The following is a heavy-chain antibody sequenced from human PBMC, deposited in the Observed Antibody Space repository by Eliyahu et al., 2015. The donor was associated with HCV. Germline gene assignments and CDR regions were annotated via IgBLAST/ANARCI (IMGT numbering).Heavy chain of an antibody. CDR3: ARGYSSGWYSWRPMVPPNWFDP. CDR2: ISAYNGNT. D-gene: IGHD6-19*01. CDR1: GYTFTSYG. Sequence: QVQLVQSGAEVKKPGASVKVSCKASGYTFTSYGIXWVRQAPGQGLEWMGWISAYNGNTXYAQKLQGRVTMTTDTSTSTAYMELRSLRSDDTAVYYCARGYSSGWYSWRPMVPPNWFDPWGQGTLVTVSS. J-gene: IGHJ5*02. V-gene: IGHV1-18*04.